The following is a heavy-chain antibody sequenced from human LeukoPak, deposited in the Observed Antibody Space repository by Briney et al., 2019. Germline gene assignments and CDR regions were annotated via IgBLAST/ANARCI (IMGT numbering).Heavy chain of an antibody. CDR3: APTRGSAWYFDY. J-gene: IGHJ4*02. CDR2: INPNSGGT. CDR1: GYTFTGYY. Sequence: ASVKVSCKASGYTFTGYYIHWVRLAPGQGLEWMGWINPNSGGTSYPQKFQGRVTMTRDTSISTAYMELSRLRSDDTAVYYCAPTRGSAWYFDYWGQRTLVTVSS. V-gene: IGHV1-2*02. D-gene: IGHD6-19*01.